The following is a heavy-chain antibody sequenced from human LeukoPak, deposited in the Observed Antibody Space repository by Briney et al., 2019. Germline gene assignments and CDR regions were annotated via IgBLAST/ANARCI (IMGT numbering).Heavy chain of an antibody. CDR2: AYYRSKWDI. J-gene: IGHJ4*02. Sequence: SQTVSLTCVISGDSVSGSSVAWNWIRQSPARGLEWLGGAYYRSKWDIDYDVSVKSRITISPDTSKNQLSLQLNSVTPEAPAVYYCVRQERPDFDYWGQGTLVTVSA. V-gene: IGHV6-1*01. CDR3: VRQERPDFDY. CDR1: GDSVSGSSVA.